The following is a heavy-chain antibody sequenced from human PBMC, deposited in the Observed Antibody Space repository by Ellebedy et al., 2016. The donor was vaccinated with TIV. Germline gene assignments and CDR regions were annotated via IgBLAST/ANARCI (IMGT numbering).Heavy chain of an antibody. J-gene: IGHJ3*02. Sequence: PGGSLRLSCAASGFTFSSYAMHWVRQAPGKGLEWVAVISYDGSNKYYADSVKGRFTIFRDNSKNTLYLQMNSLRAEDTAVYYCARDREGYCSGGSCYSGAFDIWGQGTMVTVSS. CDR1: GFTFSSYA. CDR3: ARDREGYCSGGSCYSGAFDI. CDR2: ISYDGSNK. D-gene: IGHD2-15*01. V-gene: IGHV3-30-3*01.